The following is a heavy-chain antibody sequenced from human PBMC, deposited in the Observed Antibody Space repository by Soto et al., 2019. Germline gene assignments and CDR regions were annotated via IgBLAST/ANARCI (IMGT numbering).Heavy chain of an antibody. V-gene: IGHV4-34*01. CDR1: GGSFSGYY. D-gene: IGHD3-22*01. J-gene: IGHJ4*02. CDR3: AQTYYYDSSGYYYDY. Sequence: QVQLQQWGAGLLKPSETLSLTCAVYGGSFSGYYWSWIRQPPGKGLEWIGEINHSGSTNYNPSLKSRVTISVDTSKNQFSLKLSSVTAADTAVYYCAQTYYYDSSGYYYDYWGQGTLVTVS. CDR2: INHSGST.